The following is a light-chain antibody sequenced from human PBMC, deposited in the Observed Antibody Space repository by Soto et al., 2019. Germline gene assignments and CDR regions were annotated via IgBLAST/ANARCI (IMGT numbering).Light chain of an antibody. Sequence: PGERGTLSCRASESVTTYLAWYQQKPGQAPRLLIYDASNRATGIPARFSGSGSGTDFTLTISSLEPEDFALYYCQQRSNWPPITFGQGTRLEI. CDR3: QQRSNWPPIT. J-gene: IGKJ5*01. V-gene: IGKV3-11*01. CDR1: ESVTTY. CDR2: DAS.